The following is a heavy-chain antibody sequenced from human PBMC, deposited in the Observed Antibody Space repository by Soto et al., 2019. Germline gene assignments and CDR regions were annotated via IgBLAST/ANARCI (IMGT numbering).Heavy chain of an antibody. J-gene: IGHJ4*02. CDR2: INHSGST. V-gene: IGHV4-34*01. CDR1: GGSFSGYY. D-gene: IGHD6-13*01. Sequence: KTSETLSLTCAVYGGSFSGYYWSWIRQPPGKGLEWIGEINHSGSTNYNPSLKSRVTISVDTSKNQFSLKLSSVTAADTAVYYCARVTAAGRYFDYWGQGALVTVSS. CDR3: ARVTAAGRYFDY.